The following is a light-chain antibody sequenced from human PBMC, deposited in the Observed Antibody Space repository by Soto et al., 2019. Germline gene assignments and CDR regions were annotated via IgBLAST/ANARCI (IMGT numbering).Light chain of an antibody. J-gene: IGKJ4*01. V-gene: IGKV1-33*01. Sequence: QMSKSPASLAATLGERVTITCQASQDMSNYLNWYQQKPGKAPKLLIYDASNLETGVPSRLSGSGSGTDFTFTISILQPEDIATYYCQQYDNLPTFGGGTKVDIK. CDR1: QDMSNY. CDR3: QQYDNLPT. CDR2: DAS.